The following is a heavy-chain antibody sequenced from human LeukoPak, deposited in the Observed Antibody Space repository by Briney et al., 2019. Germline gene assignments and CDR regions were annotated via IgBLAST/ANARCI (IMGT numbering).Heavy chain of an antibody. Sequence: SETLSLTCSVTDYSISSGYFWGWIRQPPGTGLEWIGMIFHGGNTYYNPSLEGRVTLSKDTSKNQFPLRLTSMTAADTAIYYCARLSVAYDPYYFDFWGQGTLVAVSS. CDR2: IFHGGNT. CDR1: DYSISSGYF. V-gene: IGHV4-38-2*01. CDR3: ARLSVAYDPYYFDF. J-gene: IGHJ4*02. D-gene: IGHD3-22*01.